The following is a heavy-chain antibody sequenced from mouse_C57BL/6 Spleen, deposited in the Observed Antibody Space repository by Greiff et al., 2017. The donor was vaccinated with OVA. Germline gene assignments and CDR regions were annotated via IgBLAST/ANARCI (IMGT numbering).Heavy chain of an antibody. CDR3: AREGKLPSGYFDV. V-gene: IGHV1-59*01. CDR1: GYTFTSYW. D-gene: IGHD2-1*01. CDR2: IDPSDSYT. J-gene: IGHJ1*03. Sequence: QVQLQQSGAELVRPGTSVKLSCKASGYTFTSYWMHWVKQRPGQGLAWIGVIDPSDSYTNYTQKLKGKSTLTVDTSSSTAYMQISSLTSEDSAVYYCAREGKLPSGYFDVWGTGTTVTVSS.